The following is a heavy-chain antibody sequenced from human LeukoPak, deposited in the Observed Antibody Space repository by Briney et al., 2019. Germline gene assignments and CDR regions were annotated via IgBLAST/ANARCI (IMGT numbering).Heavy chain of an antibody. Sequence: ASVKVSCKASGYTFTGYYMHWVRQAPGQGLEWMGWINPNSGGTNYAQKFQGWVTMTTDTSTSTAYMELRSLRSDDTAVYYCARDIVVVPAAMPKTLIDYWGQGTLVTVSS. J-gene: IGHJ4*02. D-gene: IGHD2-2*01. V-gene: IGHV1-2*04. CDR2: INPNSGGT. CDR1: GYTFTGYY. CDR3: ARDIVVVPAAMPKTLIDY.